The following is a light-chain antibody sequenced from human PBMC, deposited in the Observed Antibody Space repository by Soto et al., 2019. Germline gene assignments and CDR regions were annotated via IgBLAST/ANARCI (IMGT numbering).Light chain of an antibody. Sequence: QSALTQPASVSGSPGQSITISCTETSSDVGGYNYVSWYQQHPGKAPKLMIYDVSNRPSGVSNRFSGSKSGNTASLTISGLQAEDEADYYCSSYTSRSLYVFGTGTKLTVL. CDR3: SSYTSRSLYV. V-gene: IGLV2-14*01. CDR2: DVS. CDR1: SSDVGGYNY. J-gene: IGLJ1*01.